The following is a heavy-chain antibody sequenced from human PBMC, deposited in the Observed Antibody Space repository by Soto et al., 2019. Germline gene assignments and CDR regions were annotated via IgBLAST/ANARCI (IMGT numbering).Heavy chain of an antibody. Sequence: PGESLKISCKGSGYSFTSYWISWVRQMPGKGLEWMGRIDPSDSYTNYSPSFQGHVTISADKSISTAYLQWSSLKASDTAMYYCASLTWAGSMTTVTTDSVDYWGQGTLVTVSS. CDR2: IDPSDSYT. CDR3: ASLTWAGSMTTVTTDSVDY. CDR1: GYSFTSYW. D-gene: IGHD4-4*01. J-gene: IGHJ4*02. V-gene: IGHV5-10-1*01.